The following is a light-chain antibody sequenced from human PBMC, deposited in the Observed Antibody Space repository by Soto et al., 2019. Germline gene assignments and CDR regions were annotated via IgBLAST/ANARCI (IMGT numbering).Light chain of an antibody. CDR2: DVS. Sequence: DIQMTQSPSTLSASVGDRVFITCRASQNISGYLAWYQQKPGKSPKLLIYDVSRLQIGVPSRISGSGSGTQFTLPNSSLRPDDFATHYCQQYRVWPWTFGQWNKVESK. CDR3: QQYRVWPWT. CDR1: QNISGY. V-gene: IGKV1-5*01. J-gene: IGKJ1*01.